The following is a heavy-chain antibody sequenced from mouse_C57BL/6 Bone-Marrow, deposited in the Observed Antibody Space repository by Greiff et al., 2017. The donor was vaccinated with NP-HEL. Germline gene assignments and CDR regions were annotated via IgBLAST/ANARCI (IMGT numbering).Heavy chain of an antibody. D-gene: IGHD1-1*01. J-gene: IGHJ4*01. Sequence: EVKLQESGAELVRPGASVKLSCTVSGFNIKDDYMHWVKQRPEQGLEWIGWIDPENGDTEYASKFQGKATITADPSSNTAYLQLSSLTSEDTAVYYCTTGGSSPYAMGYWGQGTSVTVSS. CDR2: IDPENGDT. V-gene: IGHV14-4*01. CDR3: TTGGSSPYAMGY. CDR1: GFNIKDDY.